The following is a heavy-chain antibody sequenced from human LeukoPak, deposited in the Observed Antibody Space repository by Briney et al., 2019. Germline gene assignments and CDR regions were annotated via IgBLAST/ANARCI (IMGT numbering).Heavy chain of an antibody. CDR3: ARRGDILTDYAFDY. CDR1: GGSINSNSHH. D-gene: IGHD3-9*01. V-gene: IGHV4-39*01. CDR2: IYYSGTT. J-gene: IGHJ4*02. Sequence: SETLSLTCSVSGGSINSNSHHWDWIRQAPGKGLEWIGNIYYSGTTSYDPSLKSRVTISVDTSKNQFSLRLSSVTAADTAVYYCARRGDILTDYAFDYWGQGTLVTVSS.